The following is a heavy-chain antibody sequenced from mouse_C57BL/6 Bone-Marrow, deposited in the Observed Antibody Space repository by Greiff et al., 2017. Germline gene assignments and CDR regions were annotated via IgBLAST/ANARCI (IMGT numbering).Heavy chain of an antibody. CDR2: IDPENGDT. J-gene: IGHJ3*01. CDR3: TTDGNYEVAY. CDR1: GFNIKDDY. D-gene: IGHD2-1*01. Sequence: VQLQQSGAELVRPGASVKLSCTASGFNIKDDYMHWVKQRPEQGLEWIGWIDPENGDTEYASKFQGKATITADTSSNTAYLQLSSLTSEDTAVYYGTTDGNYEVAYRGQGTLVTVYA. V-gene: IGHV14-4*01.